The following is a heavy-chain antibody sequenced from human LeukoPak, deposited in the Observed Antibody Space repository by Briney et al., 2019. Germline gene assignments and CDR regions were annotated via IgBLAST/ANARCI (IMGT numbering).Heavy chain of an antibody. CDR3: ARDAMVRGVINYYGMDV. D-gene: IGHD3-10*01. CDR2: ISSSSSYI. J-gene: IGHJ6*04. CDR1: GFTFSSYS. Sequence: GGPLRLSCAASGFTFSSYSMNWVRHAPGKGLEWVSSISSSSSYIYYADSVKGRFTISRDNAKNSLYLQMNSLRTEDTAVYYCARDAMVRGVINYYGMDVWGKGTTVTVSS. V-gene: IGHV3-21*01.